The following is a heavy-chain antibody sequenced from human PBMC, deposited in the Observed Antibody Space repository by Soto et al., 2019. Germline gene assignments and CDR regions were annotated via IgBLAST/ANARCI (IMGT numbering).Heavy chain of an antibody. Sequence: SVKVSCKASGGTFSSYAISWVRQAPGQGLEWMGGIIPIFGTANYAQKFQGRVTITADESTSTAYMELSSLRSEDTAVYYCARGGEDIVVVPADAEANAFGIWGQGTMVT. CDR1: GGTFSSYA. CDR3: ARGGEDIVVVPADAEANAFGI. V-gene: IGHV1-69*13. CDR2: IIPIFGTA. J-gene: IGHJ3*02. D-gene: IGHD2-2*01.